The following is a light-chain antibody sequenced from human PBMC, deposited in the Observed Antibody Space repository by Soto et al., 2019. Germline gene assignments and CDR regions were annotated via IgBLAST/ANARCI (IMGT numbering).Light chain of an antibody. J-gene: IGKJ4*01. CDR1: QSVSDS. CDR2: DVS. V-gene: IGKV1-5*01. CDR3: QQYYTWPVT. Sequence: DIQMTQSPSTLSASVGDTVTITCRASQSVSDSLAWYQVKPGEAPKLLIFDVSNLETGVPSRFSGSGSGTEFSLTIRGLQPDDFAVYYCQQYYTWPVTFGGGTKVDI.